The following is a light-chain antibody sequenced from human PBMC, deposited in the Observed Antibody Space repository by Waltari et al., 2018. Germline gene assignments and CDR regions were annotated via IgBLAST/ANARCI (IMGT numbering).Light chain of an antibody. V-gene: IGKV3-20*01. CDR2: DAS. CDR1: PSVGRT. Sequence: EIVLTQSPASLSLSPGDRATLSCRASPSVGRTLAWYQQRPVQAPKLLIYDASSRATGIPDRFSGSGSGTDFSRTISRLEPEDFAVYYCQKYGTRPATFGQGTKVEVK. CDR3: QKYGTRPAT. J-gene: IGKJ1*01.